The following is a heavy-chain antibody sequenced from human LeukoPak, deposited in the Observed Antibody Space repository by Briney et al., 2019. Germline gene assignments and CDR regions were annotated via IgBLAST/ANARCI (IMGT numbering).Heavy chain of an antibody. D-gene: IGHD3-16*02. CDR1: GYTFSSYG. Sequence: ASVKVSCKASGYTFSSYGISWVRQAPGLGLEWMGSISPYTGDTKYAERLQDRVIMTTDTSTRTAYMELRSLTSDDTAVFYCARDQYDSVWGSYRPYFDFWGQGTLVTVSS. V-gene: IGHV1-18*04. J-gene: IGHJ4*02. CDR2: ISPYTGDT. CDR3: ARDQYDSVWGSYRPYFDF.